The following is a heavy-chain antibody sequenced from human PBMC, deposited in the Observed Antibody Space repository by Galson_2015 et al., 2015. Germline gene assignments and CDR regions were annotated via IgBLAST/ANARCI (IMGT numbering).Heavy chain of an antibody. V-gene: IGHV5-51*01. D-gene: IGHD3-10*01. CDR3: ARGDGGLWFRESLKMKEYNWFDP. Sequence: SGAEVKQPGESLKISCTGSGYSFTSYWIGWVRQMPGKGLEWMGIIYPGDSDTRYSPSFQGQVTISADKSISTAYLQWSSLKASDTAMYYCARGDGGLWFRESLKMKEYNWFDPWGQGTLVTVSS. CDR2: IYPGDSDT. CDR1: GYSFTSYW. J-gene: IGHJ5*02.